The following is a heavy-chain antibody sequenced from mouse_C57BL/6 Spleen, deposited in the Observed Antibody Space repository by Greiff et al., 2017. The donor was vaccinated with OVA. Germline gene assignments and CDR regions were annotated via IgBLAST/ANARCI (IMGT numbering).Heavy chain of an antibody. CDR3: ARRGLITTVVFDY. CDR2: INPNNGGT. Sequence: VQLQQSGPELVKPGASVKMSCKASGYTFTDYNMHWVKQSHGKSLEWIGYINPNNGGTSYNQKFKGKATLTVNKSSSTAYMELRSLTSEDSAVYYCARRGLITTVVFDYWGQGTTLTVSS. CDR1: GYTFTDYN. D-gene: IGHD1-1*01. V-gene: IGHV1-22*01. J-gene: IGHJ2*01.